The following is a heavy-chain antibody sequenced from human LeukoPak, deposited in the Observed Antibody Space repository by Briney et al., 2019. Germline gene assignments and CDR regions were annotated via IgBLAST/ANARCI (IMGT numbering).Heavy chain of an antibody. V-gene: IGHV4-4*02. CDR1: GTSVSSSNW. Sequence: PSETLSLTCVVSGTSVSSSNWWSWVRQPPGKGLEWIGEIYHSGSTNYNPSLKSRVTISVDNFKNQFSLKLNSVTAADTAVYYCARGYGDYDSWFAPWGQGTLVTVSS. CDR3: ARGYGDYDSWFAP. CDR2: IYHSGST. D-gene: IGHD4-17*01. J-gene: IGHJ5*02.